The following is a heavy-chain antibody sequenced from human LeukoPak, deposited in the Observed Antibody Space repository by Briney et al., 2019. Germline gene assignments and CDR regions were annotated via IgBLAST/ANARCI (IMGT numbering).Heavy chain of an antibody. D-gene: IGHD3-10*01. V-gene: IGHV3-30*02. CDR2: IRYDGTIK. CDR3: AKDVNVGGDYFDY. J-gene: IGHJ4*02. CDR1: GFTFSNYG. Sequence: PGGSLRLSCAASGFTFSNYGMHWVRLAPGKGLEWVAFIRYDGTIKYYVDSVKGRFTVSRDNSKNTLYLQMNSLRAEDTAVYYCAKDVNVGGDYFDYWGQGTLVTVSS.